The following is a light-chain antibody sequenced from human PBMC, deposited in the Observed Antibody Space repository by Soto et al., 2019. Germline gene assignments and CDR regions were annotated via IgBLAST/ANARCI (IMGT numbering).Light chain of an antibody. V-gene: IGLV3-21*04. CDR3: QVWDSSSDHVV. CDR1: NIGSKC. Sequence: SYVLTQPPSVSVAPGKTARITRGGNNIGSKCVHWYQQKTGQAPVLVIYYDSDRPSGIPERFSGSNSGNMATLTISRVEAGDEADYYCQVWDSSSDHVVFGGGTKLTVL. J-gene: IGLJ2*01. CDR2: YDS.